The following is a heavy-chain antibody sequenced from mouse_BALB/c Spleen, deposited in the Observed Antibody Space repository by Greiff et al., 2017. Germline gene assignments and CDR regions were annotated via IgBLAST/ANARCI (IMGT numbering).Heavy chain of an antibody. V-gene: IGHV1-5*01. CDR2: IYPGNSDT. Sequence: VQLQQSGTVLARPGASVKMSCKASGYTFTSYWMHWVKQRPGQGLEWIGAIYPGNSDTSYNQKFTGKAKLTAVTSTSTAYMELSSLTNEDSAVYYCTRERDFITDWYFDVWGAGTTVTVSS. CDR3: TRERDFITDWYFDV. CDR1: GYTFTSYW. D-gene: IGHD1-1*01. J-gene: IGHJ1*01.